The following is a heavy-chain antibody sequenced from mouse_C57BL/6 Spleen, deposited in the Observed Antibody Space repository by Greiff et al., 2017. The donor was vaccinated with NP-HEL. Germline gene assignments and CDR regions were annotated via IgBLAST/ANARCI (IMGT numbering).Heavy chain of an antibody. CDR2: ISSGSSTI. CDR3: ARLGQGYFDY. V-gene: IGHV5-17*01. D-gene: IGHD4-1*01. CDR1: GFTFSDYG. J-gene: IGHJ2*01. Sequence: EVQGVESGGGLVKPGGSLKLSCAASGFTFSDYGMHWVRQAPEKGLEWVAYISSGSSTIYYADTVKGRFTISRDNAKNTLFLQMTSLRSEDTAMYYCARLGQGYFDYWGQGTTLTVSS.